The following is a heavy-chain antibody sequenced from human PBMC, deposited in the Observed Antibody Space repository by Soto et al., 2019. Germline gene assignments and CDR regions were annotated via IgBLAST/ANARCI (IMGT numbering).Heavy chain of an antibody. CDR3: ARGRLYGSGHYDMAV. Sequence: EVQLVESGGGLVQPGGSLRLSCAATGFTLSTYSMNWVRQAPGKGLEWVSDISSSGTTYYSDSVKGRFTISRDNAKNSLYLQINSLRAEDTAVYFCARGRLYGSGHYDMAVWGQGTTVTVSS. CDR2: ISSSGTT. V-gene: IGHV3-48*01. J-gene: IGHJ6*02. CDR1: GFTLSTYS. D-gene: IGHD3-10*01.